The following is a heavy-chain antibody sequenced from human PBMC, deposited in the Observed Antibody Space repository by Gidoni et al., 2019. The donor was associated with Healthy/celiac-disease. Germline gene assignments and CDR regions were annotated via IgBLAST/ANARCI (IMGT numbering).Heavy chain of an antibody. CDR1: GFTFSTAW. J-gene: IGHJ6*02. CDR3: TTVGTVTHRDYYYYGMDV. D-gene: IGHD4-17*01. CDR2: IKSKTDGGTT. V-gene: IGHV3-15*01. Sequence: EVQLVESGGGLVKPGGSLRLSCAASGFTFSTAWMSWVRQAPGKGLEWVGRIKSKTDGGTTDYAAPVKGRFTISRDDSKNTLYLQMNSLKTEDTAVYYCTTVGTVTHRDYYYYGMDVWGQGTTVTVSS.